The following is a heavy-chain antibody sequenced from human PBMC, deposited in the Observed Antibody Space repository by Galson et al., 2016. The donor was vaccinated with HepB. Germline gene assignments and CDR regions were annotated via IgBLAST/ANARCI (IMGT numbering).Heavy chain of an antibody. D-gene: IGHD1-26*01. V-gene: IGHV3-7*01. Sequence: SLRLSCADSRFTFSHYCMTWVRQAPGKGLEWVANIKPDGSEKYYVDSVKGRFTISRDNAKNSLYLQMNSLRFEDTAEYFCETERAAQARVGGMDVWGQGTTVTVSS. CDR3: ETERAAQARVGGMDV. CDR2: IKPDGSEK. CDR1: RFTFSHYC. J-gene: IGHJ6*02.